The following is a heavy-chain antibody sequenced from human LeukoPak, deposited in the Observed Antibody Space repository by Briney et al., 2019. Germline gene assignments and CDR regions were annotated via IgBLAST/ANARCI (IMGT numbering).Heavy chain of an antibody. CDR1: GDTFTSYG. V-gene: IGHV1-18*01. D-gene: IGHD2/OR15-2a*01. J-gene: IGHJ3*02. CDR3: AGVHLSSVGHDEDDAFYI. CDR2: ISPYNGNT. Sequence: ASLKVSCKASGDTFTSYGTSWVRQTPGQGLEWMGWISPYNGNTNYAQKPQGRDTITTDTSTSTAYMWLRITRSDETAVYYCAGVHLSSVGHDEDDAFYIWGQGTMVTASS.